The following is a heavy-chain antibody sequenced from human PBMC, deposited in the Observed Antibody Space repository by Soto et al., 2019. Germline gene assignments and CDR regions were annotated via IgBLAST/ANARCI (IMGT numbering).Heavy chain of an antibody. CDR2: IYYSGST. D-gene: IGHD6-13*01. Sequence: SETLSLTCTVSGGSVSGYYWSWIRQPPRRGLEWIGYIYYSGSTNYNPSLKSRVTISVDTSNNQFSLKLSSVTAADTAVYYCARVSIAAAGWDYYYGMDVWGQGTTVTVSS. V-gene: IGHV4-59*02. CDR3: ARVSIAAAGWDYYYGMDV. CDR1: GGSVSGYY. J-gene: IGHJ6*02.